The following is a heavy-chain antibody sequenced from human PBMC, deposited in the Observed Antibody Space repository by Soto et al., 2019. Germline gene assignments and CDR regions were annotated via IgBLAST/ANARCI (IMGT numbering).Heavy chain of an antibody. D-gene: IGHD3-22*01. CDR1: GGTFSTYV. CDR2: IIPVFGTA. J-gene: IGHJ4*02. CDR3: ARPALEYYYDNNGYSSDY. Sequence: QVQLVQSGAEVKKPGSSVKVSCKASGGTFSTYVISWVRQAPGQGLEWMGGIIPVFGTAHYAQKFQGRVTITADXFTXTXYMELSSLRSEDTAVYYCARPALEYYYDNNGYSSDYWGQGTLVTVSS. V-gene: IGHV1-69*12.